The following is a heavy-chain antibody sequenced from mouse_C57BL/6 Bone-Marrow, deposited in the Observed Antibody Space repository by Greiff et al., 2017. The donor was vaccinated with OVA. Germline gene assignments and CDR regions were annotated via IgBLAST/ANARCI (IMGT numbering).Heavy chain of an antibody. V-gene: IGHV14-4*01. D-gene: IGHD1-1*01. CDR3: TTEILYGRSYGWDFDD. J-gene: IGHJ1*03. CDR2: IDPENGDT. CDR1: GFNIKDDY. Sequence: EVQLVESGAELVRPGASVKLSCTASGFNIKDDYMHWVQQRPEQGLEWIGWIDPENGDTEYASKFQGKATITADTSSNTAYLPLSSLTSEDTVVYYCTTEILYGRSYGWDFDDWGTGTTVTVSS.